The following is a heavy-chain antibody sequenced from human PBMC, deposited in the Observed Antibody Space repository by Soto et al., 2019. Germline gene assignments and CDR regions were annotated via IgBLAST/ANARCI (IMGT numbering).Heavy chain of an antibody. CDR3: ARDRLGSGSYDY. CDR1: GGSISSSTYS. Sequence: SETLSLTCAVSGGSISSSTYSWNWIRQPPGKGLEWIGYIYHSGSTSYNPSLNSRVTISVDRSKNQFSLRLNSVTAADTAVYSCARDRLGSGSYDYWGQGTLVTVSS. CDR2: IYHSGST. J-gene: IGHJ4*02. D-gene: IGHD1-26*01. V-gene: IGHV4-30-2*01.